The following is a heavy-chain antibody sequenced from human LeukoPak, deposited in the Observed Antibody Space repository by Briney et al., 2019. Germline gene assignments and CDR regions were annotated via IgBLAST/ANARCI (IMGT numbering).Heavy chain of an antibody. Sequence: SVKVSCKASGGTFSGYAISWLQQAPGQGLEWMGGIIPIFGTANYAQKFQGRVTITADESTSTAYMELSSLRSEDTAVYYCARDRGYSSSWYVRRLNWFDPWGQGTLVTVSS. CDR2: IIPIFGTA. CDR3: ARDRGYSSSWYVRRLNWFDP. D-gene: IGHD6-13*01. J-gene: IGHJ5*02. V-gene: IGHV1-69*13. CDR1: GGTFSGYA.